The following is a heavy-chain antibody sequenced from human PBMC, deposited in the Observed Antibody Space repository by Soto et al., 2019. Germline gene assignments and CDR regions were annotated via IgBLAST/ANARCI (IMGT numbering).Heavy chain of an antibody. CDR2: INAGNGNT. D-gene: IGHD5-12*01. J-gene: IGHJ4*02. Sequence: GAAVKVSCKASGYTFTSYAMHWVRQAPGQRLERMGWINAGNGNTKYSQKFQGRVTITRDTSASTAYMELSSLRSEDTAVYYCARERCSGYESFDYWGQGTLVTVSS. V-gene: IGHV1-3*01. CDR3: ARERCSGYESFDY. CDR1: GYTFTSYA.